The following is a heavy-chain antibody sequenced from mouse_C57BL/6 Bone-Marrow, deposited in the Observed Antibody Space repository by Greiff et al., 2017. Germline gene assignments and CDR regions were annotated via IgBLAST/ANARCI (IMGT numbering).Heavy chain of an antibody. Sequence: QVQLQQSGPELVKPGASVKLSCKASGYTFTSYDINWVKQRPGQGLEWIGWIYPRDGSTKYNEKFKGKATLTVDTSSSTAYMELHGLTSGDSAVYFCARDYGSSYWYFDVWGTGTTVTVSS. J-gene: IGHJ1*03. D-gene: IGHD1-1*01. CDR1: GYTFTSYD. CDR3: ARDYGSSYWYFDV. CDR2: IYPRDGST. V-gene: IGHV1-85*01.